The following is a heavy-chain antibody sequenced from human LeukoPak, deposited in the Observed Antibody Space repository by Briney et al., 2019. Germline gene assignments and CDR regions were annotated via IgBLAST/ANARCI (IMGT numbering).Heavy chain of an antibody. J-gene: IGHJ4*02. V-gene: IGHV1-46*01. Sequence: ASVTVSCTASGYTFTNNYLHWVRQAPGQGLEWMGMIYPRDGSTSYAQNFQGRVTVTRDTSTTTVHMELRGLRSEDTAIYYCARDQEGFDYWGQGTVVTVSS. CDR3: ARDQEGFDY. CDR2: IYPRDGST. CDR1: GYTFTNNY.